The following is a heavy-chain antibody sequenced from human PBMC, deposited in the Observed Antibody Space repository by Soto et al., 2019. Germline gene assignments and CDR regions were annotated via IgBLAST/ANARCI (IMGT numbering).Heavy chain of an antibody. V-gene: IGHV4-4*07. CDR1: GGSIRSYY. J-gene: IGHJ4*02. CDR2: IYSSGSA. Sequence: SETLSLTCTVSGGSIRSYYWSWIRQPAGKGLEWIGHIYSSGSANYNPSLKSRVSMSVDTSKTQFSLKLTSVTAADTAVYYCARGGDSSGYHYSSDYWGQGTLVTVSS. D-gene: IGHD3-22*01. CDR3: ARGGDSSGYHYSSDY.